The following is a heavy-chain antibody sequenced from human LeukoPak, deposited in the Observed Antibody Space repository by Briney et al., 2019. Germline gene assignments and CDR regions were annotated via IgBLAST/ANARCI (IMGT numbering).Heavy chain of an antibody. D-gene: IGHD6-13*01. CDR2: IRYDGSNK. CDR3: AKPESSWYPNYFDY. CDR1: GFTFSSYG. J-gene: IGHJ4*02. V-gene: IGHV3-30*02. Sequence: GGSLRLSCAASGFTFSSYGMHWVRQAPGKGLEWVAFIRYDGSNKYYADSVKGRFTISRDNSKNTLYLQMNSLRAEDTAVYYCAKPESSWYPNYFDYWGQGTLVTVSS.